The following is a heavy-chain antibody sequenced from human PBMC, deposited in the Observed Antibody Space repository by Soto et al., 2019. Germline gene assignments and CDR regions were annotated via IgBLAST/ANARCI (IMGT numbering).Heavy chain of an antibody. CDR2: IGNSGGTT. Sequence: PGGSLRLSCAASGFTFSTYVMTWVRQAPGRGLEWVSDIGNSGGTTHYADSVKGRFTLSRDNSKNTLYLQMNSLRVDDTAVYYCAKGRVITSGGAIVTDRGDYYDIDVWGQGTTVTVSS. V-gene: IGHV3-23*01. CDR3: AKGRVITSGGAIVTDRGDYYDIDV. D-gene: IGHD3-16*02. CDR1: GFTFSTYV. J-gene: IGHJ6*02.